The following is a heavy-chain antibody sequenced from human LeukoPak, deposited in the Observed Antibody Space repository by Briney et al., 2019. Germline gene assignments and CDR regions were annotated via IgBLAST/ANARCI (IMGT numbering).Heavy chain of an antibody. CDR3: ARTQDVTYYYYYMDV. J-gene: IGHJ6*03. D-gene: IGHD2-21*01. V-gene: IGHV1-18*01. CDR2: ISLYNGNR. CDR1: GYTFTSYG. Sequence: ASVKVSCTASGYTFTSYGISWVRQAPGQGLEWMGWISLYNGNRHYAQKMQGRVTMTTDISTSTAYMELRSLRSDDTAVYYCARTQDVTYYYYYMDVWGKGTTVTVSS.